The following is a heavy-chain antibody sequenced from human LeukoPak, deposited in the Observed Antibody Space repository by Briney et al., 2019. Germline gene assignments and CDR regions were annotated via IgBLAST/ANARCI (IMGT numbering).Heavy chain of an antibody. V-gene: IGHV3-15*01. J-gene: IGHJ4*02. CDR3: TTDYYYDSSGYNIDY. D-gene: IGHD3-22*01. CDR2: IKSKTDGGTT. Sequence: GGSLRLSCAASGFTFSNAWMSWVRQAPGKGLEWVGRIKSKTDGGTTDYAAPVKGRFTISRDDSKNTPYLQMNSLKTEDTAVYYCTTDYYYDSSGYNIDYWGQGTLVTVSS. CDR1: GFTFSNAW.